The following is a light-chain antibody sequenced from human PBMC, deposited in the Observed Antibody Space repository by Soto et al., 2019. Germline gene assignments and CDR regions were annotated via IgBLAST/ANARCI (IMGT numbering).Light chain of an antibody. Sequence: QPVLTQSPSASASLGASVKLTCTLSSGHSNYAIAWHHQLPEKGPRYLMKVNSDGSHSKGDGIPDRFSGSSSGAERYLTISSLQSEDEADYYCQTWDTGIVLFGGGTKLTVL. V-gene: IGLV4-69*01. CDR1: SGHSNYA. J-gene: IGLJ2*01. CDR2: VNSDGSH. CDR3: QTWDTGIVL.